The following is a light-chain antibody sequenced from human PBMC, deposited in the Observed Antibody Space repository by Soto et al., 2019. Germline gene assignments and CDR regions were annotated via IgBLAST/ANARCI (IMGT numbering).Light chain of an antibody. V-gene: IGKV3-11*01. CDR3: QQRSNWWT. J-gene: IGKJ1*01. CDR2: DAS. CDR1: QSVSSH. Sequence: EIEVTQSPATLSLSPGERATLSCRASQSVSSHLAWYQQRPGQAPRLLIYDASNRATGIPARFSGSGSGTDFTLTISSLEPEDFAVYYCQQRSNWWTFGQGTKVDI.